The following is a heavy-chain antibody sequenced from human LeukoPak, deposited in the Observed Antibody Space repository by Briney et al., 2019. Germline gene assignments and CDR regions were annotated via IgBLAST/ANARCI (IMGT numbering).Heavy chain of an antibody. Sequence: GGSLRLSCAASGFTFSSYAMTWVRQAPGKGLEWVSAIGGSGDSTYYADSVKGRFTISRDNSKNTLYLQMNSLRAEDTAVYYCARRAGAYDYWGQGTLVTVSS. CDR2: IGGSGDST. D-gene: IGHD3-16*01. CDR1: GFTFSSYA. CDR3: ARRAGAYDY. J-gene: IGHJ4*02. V-gene: IGHV3-23*01.